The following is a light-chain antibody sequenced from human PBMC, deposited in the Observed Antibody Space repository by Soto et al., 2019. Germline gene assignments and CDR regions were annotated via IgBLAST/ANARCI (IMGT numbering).Light chain of an antibody. Sequence: QSALTQPASVSGSPGQSITISCTGTSSDVGGYNYVSWYQQHPGKAPKLMIYDVSNRPSGVSNRFSGSNSGNTASLTISGLQAEDEADYYCSSSTSSSLVVFGGGTKLTVL. CDR1: SSDVGGYNY. CDR2: DVS. V-gene: IGLV2-14*01. CDR3: SSSTSSSLVV. J-gene: IGLJ2*01.